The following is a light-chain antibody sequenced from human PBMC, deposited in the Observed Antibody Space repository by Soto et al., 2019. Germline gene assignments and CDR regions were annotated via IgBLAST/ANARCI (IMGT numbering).Light chain of an antibody. V-gene: IGKV3-15*01. CDR1: QSVGSN. J-gene: IGKJ1*01. CDR3: XQYNNWPPDRT. Sequence: EIVMTQSPATLSVSPGERATLSCRASQSVGSNLAWYQQKPGQAPRLLIYGASTRATGIPARFSGSGSGTEFTLTISSLQSEDFAXYFXXQYNNWPPDRTFGQGTKVEIK. CDR2: GAS.